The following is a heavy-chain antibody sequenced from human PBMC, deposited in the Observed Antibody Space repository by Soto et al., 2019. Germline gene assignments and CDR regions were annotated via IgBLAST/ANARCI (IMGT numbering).Heavy chain of an antibody. Sequence: QVQLVQSGADVKKPGSSVRVSCKTAGGPFGSSAIAWVRQAPAQRLEWIGEIIPVFDKANYAQNFQGRLTITADGSTATVVMHLSNLRSDDTAVYFCARLRRDWGDAFDLWGQGTLVTVSS. V-gene: IGHV1-69*01. CDR3: ARLRRDWGDAFDL. D-gene: IGHD3-16*01. CDR2: IIPVFDKA. J-gene: IGHJ3*01. CDR1: GGPFGSSA.